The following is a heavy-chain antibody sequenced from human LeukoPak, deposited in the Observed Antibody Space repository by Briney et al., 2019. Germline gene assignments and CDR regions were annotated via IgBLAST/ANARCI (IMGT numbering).Heavy chain of an antibody. CDR1: GFTFSSYA. Sequence: QPGRSLRLSCAASGFTFSSYAMSWVRQAPGKGLEWVSAISGSGGSTYYADSVKGRFTISRDNSKNTLYLQMNSLRAEDTAVYYCANSHDSSGYYYGYYFDYWGQGTLVTVSS. CDR2: ISGSGGST. J-gene: IGHJ4*02. D-gene: IGHD3-22*01. CDR3: ANSHDSSGYYYGYYFDY. V-gene: IGHV3-23*01.